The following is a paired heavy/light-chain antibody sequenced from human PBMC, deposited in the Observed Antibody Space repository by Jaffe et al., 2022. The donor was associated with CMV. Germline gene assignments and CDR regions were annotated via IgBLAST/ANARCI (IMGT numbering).Heavy chain of an antibody. Sequence: EVQLVESGGGLIQPGGSLRLSCTASGFIVSSNYMSWVRQAPGKGLEWVSVIYSGGDTYYADSVKGRFTISRDTSKNTMFLQMNSLRAEDSAVYYCTRHPGGTAPGTYYGIDVWGQGTTVTVSS. J-gene: IGHJ6*02. CDR2: IYSGGDT. CDR3: TRHPGGTAPGTYYGIDV. V-gene: IGHV3-53*01. D-gene: IGHD6-13*01. CDR1: GFIVSSNY.
Light chain of an antibody. CDR1: SGINVGIYR. V-gene: IGLV5-45*03. CDR2: YKSDSDY. CDR3: MTWHTSAWV. J-gene: IGLJ3*02. Sequence: QAVLTQPSSLSASPGASATLTCTLRSGINVGIYRIYWYQQKPGSPPQYLLRYKSDSDYQQGSGVPSRFSGSKDASANAGILVISGLQSEDEADYYCMTWHTSAWVFGGGTRLTVL.